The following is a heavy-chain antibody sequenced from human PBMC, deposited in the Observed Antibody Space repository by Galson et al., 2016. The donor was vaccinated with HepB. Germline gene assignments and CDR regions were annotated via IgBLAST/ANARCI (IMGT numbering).Heavy chain of an antibody. Sequence: PALVKPTQTLTLSCSFSGFTLETTGVGVGWIRQPPGKAPEWLALIDGNDDKRYSPSLRTRLTITKDTSKSQVVLTMTNMDPVDTATYYCARLVGRRSPFDYWGQGTLVTVSS. CDR3: ARLVGRRSPFDY. CDR1: GFTLETTGVG. CDR2: IDGNDDK. J-gene: IGHJ4*02. V-gene: IGHV2-5*01. D-gene: IGHD2-15*01.